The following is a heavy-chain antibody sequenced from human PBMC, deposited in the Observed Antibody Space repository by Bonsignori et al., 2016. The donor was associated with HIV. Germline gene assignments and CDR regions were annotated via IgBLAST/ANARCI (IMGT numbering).Heavy chain of an antibody. V-gene: IGHV4-34*01. CDR3: TRSPWSVAVAGDVSIRYYGVDV. CDR2: VNRSGSH. D-gene: IGHD6-19*01. Sequence: QLQLWGAGLLKPSETLSLTCAVYGGSFSDYCWNWIRQPPREGAWSGLGKVNRSGSHNYNPSLKSRVTISLDMSKNQVSLKLTSVTAADTAVYYCTRSPWSVAVAGDVSIRYYGVDVWGQGTTVTVSS. CDR1: GGSFSDYC. J-gene: IGHJ6*02.